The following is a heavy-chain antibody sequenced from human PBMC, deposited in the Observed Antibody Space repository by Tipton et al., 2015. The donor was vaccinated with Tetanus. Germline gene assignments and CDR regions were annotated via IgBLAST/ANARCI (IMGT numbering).Heavy chain of an antibody. CDR3: AGLVKQWLVPEDY. J-gene: IGHJ4*02. CDR2: NGGHNGDT. CDR1: GYTFTTYG. D-gene: IGHD6-19*01. V-gene: IGHV1-18*01. Sequence: QSGAEVKKPGASVKVSCRASGYTFTTYGINWIRQAPGQGLEWLGWNGGHNGDTNYAQKFQGRVTMTTDTSANTAYMELRSLRSDDTAVYFCAGLVKQWLVPEDYWGQGTLVTVS.